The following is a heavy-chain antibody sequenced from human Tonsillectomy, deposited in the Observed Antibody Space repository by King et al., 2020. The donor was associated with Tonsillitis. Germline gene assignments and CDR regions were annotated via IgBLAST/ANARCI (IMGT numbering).Heavy chain of an antibody. D-gene: IGHD4-11*01. J-gene: IGHJ6*02. CDR2: ISWNSGSI. CDR1: GFTFDDYA. CDR3: AKDRYSKVLYYYYGMDV. Sequence: DVQLVESGGGLVQPGRSLRLSCAASGFTFDDYAMHWVRQAPGKGLEWVSGISWNSGSIGYADSVKGRFTISRDNAKNSLYLQMNSLRAEDTALYYCAKDRYSKVLYYYYGMDVWGQGTTVTVSS. V-gene: IGHV3-9*01.